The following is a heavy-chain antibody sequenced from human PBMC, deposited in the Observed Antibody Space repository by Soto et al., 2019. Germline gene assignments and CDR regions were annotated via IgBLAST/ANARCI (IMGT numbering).Heavy chain of an antibody. D-gene: IGHD6-13*01. J-gene: IGHJ3*02. CDR2: IYPGDSET. Sequence: GESLKIYCKGSGYTFTTYRIAWIRQMPGKGLEWMGIIYPGDSETRYSPYFQGQVTISADKSNTTAYLQWSGLRASDTSMYYCARQRIEAAFDAFDIWGQGTMVTVSS. CDR1: GYTFTTYR. V-gene: IGHV5-51*01. CDR3: ARQRIEAAFDAFDI.